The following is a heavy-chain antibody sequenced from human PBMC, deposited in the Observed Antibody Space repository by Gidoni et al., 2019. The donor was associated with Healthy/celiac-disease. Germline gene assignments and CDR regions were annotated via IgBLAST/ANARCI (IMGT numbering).Heavy chain of an antibody. CDR3: AAARGELPDY. J-gene: IGHJ4*02. CDR2: IVVGSANT. V-gene: IGHV1-58*01. D-gene: IGHD1-26*01. Sequence: QMQLVQSGHEVKKPGTSVKVSFQASGLTFTSFAVQWVRQARDQRLEWIGWIVVGSANTNYAQKFQERVTITRDISTSTAYMELSSLRSEDTAVYYCAAARGELPDYWGQGTLVTVSS. CDR1: GLTFTSFA.